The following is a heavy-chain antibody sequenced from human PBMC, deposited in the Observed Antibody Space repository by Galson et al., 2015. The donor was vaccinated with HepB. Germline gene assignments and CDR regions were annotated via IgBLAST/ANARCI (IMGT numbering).Heavy chain of an antibody. V-gene: IGHV3-21*01. D-gene: IGHD6-13*01. Sequence: SLRLSCAASGFTFSSYSMNWVRQAPGKGLEWVSSISSSSSYIYYADSVKGRFTISRDNAKNSLYLQMNSLRAEDTAVYYCASSLETYSSSWYRDYWGQGTLVTVSS. CDR2: ISSSSSYI. J-gene: IGHJ4*02. CDR3: ASSLETYSSSWYRDY. CDR1: GFTFSSYS.